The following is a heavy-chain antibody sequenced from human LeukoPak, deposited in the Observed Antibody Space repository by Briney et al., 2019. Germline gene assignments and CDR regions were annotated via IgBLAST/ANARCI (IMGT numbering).Heavy chain of an antibody. CDR3: AKVHGYSYGRFDY. J-gene: IGHJ4*02. D-gene: IGHD5-18*01. Sequence: GRSLRLSCAASGFTFSSYGMHWVRQAPGKGLEWVAVISYDGSNKYYADPVKGRLTISRDNSKNTLYLQMNSLRAEDTAVYYCAKVHGYSYGRFDYWGQGTLVTVSS. CDR2: ISYDGSNK. V-gene: IGHV3-30*18. CDR1: GFTFSSYG.